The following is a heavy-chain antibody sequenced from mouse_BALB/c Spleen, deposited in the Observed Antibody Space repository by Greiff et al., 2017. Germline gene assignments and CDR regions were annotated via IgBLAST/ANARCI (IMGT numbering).Heavy chain of an antibody. Sequence: VQVVESGAEMVRPGTSVKISCKASGYTFTNYWLGWVKQRPGHGLEWIGDIYPGGGYTNYNEKFKGKATLTADTSSSTAYMQLSSLTSEDSAVYFCARRDYGSSYEALYYFDYWGQGTTLTVSS. J-gene: IGHJ2*01. CDR2: IYPGGGYT. CDR3: ARRDYGSSYEALYYFDY. CDR1: GYTFTNYW. V-gene: IGHV1-63*02. D-gene: IGHD1-1*01.